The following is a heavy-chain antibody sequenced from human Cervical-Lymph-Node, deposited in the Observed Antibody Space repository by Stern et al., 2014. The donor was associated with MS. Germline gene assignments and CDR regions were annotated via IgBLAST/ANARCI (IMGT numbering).Heavy chain of an antibody. CDR2: IYYSGST. CDR1: GGSISSYY. V-gene: IGHV4-59*01. CDR3: ARVSSSWADYYYYYGMDV. J-gene: IGHJ6*02. D-gene: IGHD6-13*01. Sequence: VQLEESGPGLVKPSETLSLTCTVSGGSISSYYWSWIRQPPGKGLEWIGYIYYSGSTNYNPSLKSRVTISVDTSTNQFSLKLSSVTAADTAVYYCARVSSSWADYYYYYGMDVWGQGTTVTVSS.